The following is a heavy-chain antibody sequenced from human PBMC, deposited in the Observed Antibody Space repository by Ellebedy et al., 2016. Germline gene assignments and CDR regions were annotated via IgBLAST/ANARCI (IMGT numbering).Heavy chain of an antibody. CDR2: IYYSGST. D-gene: IGHD3-10*01. J-gene: IGHJ4*02. CDR3: ARGYYGSGSSV. Sequence: SETLSLTXTVSGYSISSGYYWGWIRQPPGKGLEWIGSIYYSGSTYYNPSLKSRVTISVDTSKNQFSLKLSSVTAADTAVYYCARGYYGSGSSVWGQGTLVTVSS. V-gene: IGHV4-38-2*02. CDR1: GYSISSGYY.